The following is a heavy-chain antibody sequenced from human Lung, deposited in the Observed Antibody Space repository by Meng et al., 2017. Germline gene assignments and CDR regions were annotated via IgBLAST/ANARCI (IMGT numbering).Heavy chain of an antibody. CDR1: GGSVSNSS. CDR3: ARGPTTMAHDFDY. Sequence: VQLTPGGAGFLNPSGTLSSTSVVSGGSVSNSSWSWSRQPPGEGLEWIGEINNSGSTNYNPSLERRATISVDTSQNNLSLKLSSVTAADSAVYYCARGPTTMAHDFDYWGQGTLVTVSS. V-gene: IGHV4-34*01. CDR2: INNSGST. J-gene: IGHJ4*02. D-gene: IGHD4-11*01.